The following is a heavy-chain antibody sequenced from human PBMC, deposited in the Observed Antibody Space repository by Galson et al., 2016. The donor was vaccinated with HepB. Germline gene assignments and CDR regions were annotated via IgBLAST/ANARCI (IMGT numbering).Heavy chain of an antibody. CDR1: GDSVSSKSAA. V-gene: IGHV6-1*01. D-gene: IGHD6-13*01. Sequence: CAISGDSVSSKSAAWNWIRHSPSRGLEWLGRTYHTSNWYSDYAVSVKSRITINPDTSKNQFSLQLNSVTPKDTAVYYCARAGSSWYFDYWGQGSLVTVSS. CDR3: ARAGSSWYFDY. J-gene: IGHJ4*02. CDR2: TYHTSNWYS.